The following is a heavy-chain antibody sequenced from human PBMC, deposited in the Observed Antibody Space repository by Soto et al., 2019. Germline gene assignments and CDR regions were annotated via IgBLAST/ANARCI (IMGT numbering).Heavy chain of an antibody. D-gene: IGHD3-3*01. J-gene: IGHJ4*01. CDR2: ISSRSSYS. CDR3: PRAPKTEIATIIPHFDY. V-gene: IGHV3-11*06. CDR1: GFTFSDVY. Sequence: SLRLSCAASGFTFSDVYMSCVREARGKGLEWVSYISSRSSYSKYADSVKGRFNISRDNANNSLYLQRDSLRAEATTLYYCPRAPKTEIATIIPHFDYWGHATLVTDSS.